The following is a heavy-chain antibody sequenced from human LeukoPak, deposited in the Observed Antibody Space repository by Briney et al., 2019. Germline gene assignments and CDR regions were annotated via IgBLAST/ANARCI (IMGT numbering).Heavy chain of an antibody. D-gene: IGHD6-13*01. CDR2: TSAGGGST. J-gene: IGHJ4*02. V-gene: IGHV3-23*01. Sequence: GGSLRLSCAASGFTFSSYAMSWVRQAPGKGLEWVSATSAGGGSTYYANSVKGRFTISRDNSKNTLFLQMNSLRAEDTAVYYCAKGVRITTTGLDYWGRGTLVTVSS. CDR1: GFTFSSYA. CDR3: AKGVRITTTGLDY.